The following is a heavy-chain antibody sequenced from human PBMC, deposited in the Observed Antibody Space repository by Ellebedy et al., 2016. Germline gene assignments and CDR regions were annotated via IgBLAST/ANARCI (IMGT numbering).Heavy chain of an antibody. CDR2: INPNSGGT. CDR3: ARGGWLRFRGPNYYYYMDV. V-gene: IGHV1-2*02. CDR1: GYTFTGYY. J-gene: IGHJ6*03. Sequence: ASVKVSCXASGYTFTGYYMHWVRQAPGQGLEWMGWINPNSGGTNYAQKFQGRVTMTRDTSISTAYMELSRLRSDDTAVYYCARGGWLRFRGPNYYYYMDVWGKGTTVTVSS. D-gene: IGHD5-12*01.